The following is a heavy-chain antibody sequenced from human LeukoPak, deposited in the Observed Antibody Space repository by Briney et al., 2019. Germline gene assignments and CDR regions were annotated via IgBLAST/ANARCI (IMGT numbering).Heavy chain of an antibody. CDR1: GFTVSSNY. D-gene: IGHD3-10*02. CDR3: AELGITMIGGV. J-gene: IGHJ6*04. Sequence: GGSLRLSCAASGFTVSSNYMSWVRQAPGKGLEWVSVIYSGGSTYYSDSVKGRFTISRDNAQTPLYLQINRLRAEDTAVYYCAELGITMIGGVWGKGTTVTISS. CDR2: IYSGGST. V-gene: IGHV3-53*01.